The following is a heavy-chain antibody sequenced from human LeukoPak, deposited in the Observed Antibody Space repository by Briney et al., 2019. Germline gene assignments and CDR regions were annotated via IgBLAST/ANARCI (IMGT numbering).Heavy chain of an antibody. CDR2: IKQDGSQT. V-gene: IGHV3-7*05. CDR3: AKSEYYYDSSGYYPDAFDI. Sequence: GGSLTLSCAHSGFTFSYYWMSSARHAPGKGLEWVTNIKQDGSQTYYADSVKGRFTISRDNSKNSLYLQMNSLRTEDTALYYCAKSEYYYDSSGYYPDAFDIWGQGTMVTVSS. J-gene: IGHJ3*02. CDR1: GFTFSYYW. D-gene: IGHD3-22*01.